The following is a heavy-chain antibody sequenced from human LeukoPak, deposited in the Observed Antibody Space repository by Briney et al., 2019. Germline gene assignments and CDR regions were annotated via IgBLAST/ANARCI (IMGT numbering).Heavy chain of an antibody. J-gene: IGHJ4*02. D-gene: IGHD3-22*01. CDR1: GFTLSSYW. Sequence: GGSLRLSCVGSGFTLSSYWMSWVRQVPGKGLEWVANIKHDGSEKYYVDSVKGRFTISRDDAKNSLNLQMNSLRAEDTAVYYCARGRLRDYWGQGTLVTVSS. V-gene: IGHV3-7*01. CDR2: IKHDGSEK. CDR3: ARGRLRDY.